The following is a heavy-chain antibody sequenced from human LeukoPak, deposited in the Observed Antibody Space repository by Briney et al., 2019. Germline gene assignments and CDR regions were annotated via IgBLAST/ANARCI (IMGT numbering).Heavy chain of an antibody. CDR1: GFTFSSHW. CDR2: IKQDGSAK. CDR3: ARGKGDSSGLAPWDDAFDI. Sequence: PGGSLRLSCAASGFTFSSHWMNWVRQAPGKGLEWVANIKQDGSAKYYVDSVKGRFTISRDNAKNSLYLQMNSLRAEDTAVYYCARGKGDSSGLAPWDDAFDIWGQGTMVTVSS. D-gene: IGHD3-22*01. J-gene: IGHJ3*02. V-gene: IGHV3-7*01.